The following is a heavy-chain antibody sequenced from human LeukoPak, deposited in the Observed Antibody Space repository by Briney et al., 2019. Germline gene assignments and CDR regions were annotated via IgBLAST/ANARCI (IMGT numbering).Heavy chain of an antibody. J-gene: IGHJ4*02. Sequence: SETLSLTCTVSGGSISSYYWSWIRQPPGKGLEWIGYIYYSGSTNYNPSLKSRVTISVDTSKNQFSLKLSSVTAADTAVYYCAMTPTIFGVVIDYWGQGTLVTVSS. CDR2: IYYSGST. V-gene: IGHV4-59*12. D-gene: IGHD3-3*01. CDR1: GGSISSYY. CDR3: AMTPTIFGVVIDY.